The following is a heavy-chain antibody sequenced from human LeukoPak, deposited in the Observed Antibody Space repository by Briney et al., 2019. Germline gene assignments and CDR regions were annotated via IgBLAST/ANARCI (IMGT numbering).Heavy chain of an antibody. CDR3: AKGGAEAGTLYLEY. J-gene: IGHJ4*02. V-gene: IGHV3-15*01. D-gene: IGHD6-13*01. CDR1: GFTFSNAW. CDR2: IKSKTDGGTT. Sequence: PGGSLRLSCAASGFTFSNAWMSWVRQAPGKGLEWVGRIKSKTDGGTTDYAAPVKGRFTISRDDSKNTLYLQMNSLKTEDTAVYYCAKGGAEAGTLYLEYWGQGTLVTVSS.